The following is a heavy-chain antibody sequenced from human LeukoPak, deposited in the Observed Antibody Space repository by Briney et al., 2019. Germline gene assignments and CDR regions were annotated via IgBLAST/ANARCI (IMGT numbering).Heavy chain of an antibody. Sequence: ASVTISCQGSGYTFTSYGICWVRQPPGQGLEWMGWISAYNGNTNYAQNLQGRVTMTTDTSTSTAYMELRSLRSDDTAVYYCARGEYSSSPLTDWGQGTLVTVSS. CDR2: ISAYNGNT. J-gene: IGHJ4*02. D-gene: IGHD6-6*01. CDR1: GYTFTSYG. V-gene: IGHV1-18*01. CDR3: ARGEYSSSPLTD.